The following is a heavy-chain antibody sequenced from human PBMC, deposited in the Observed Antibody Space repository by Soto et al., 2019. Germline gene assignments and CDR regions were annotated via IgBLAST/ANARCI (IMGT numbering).Heavy chain of an antibody. Sequence: PSETLSLTCTVSGGSISSGGYYWSWIRQHPGKGLEWIGYIYYSGSTYHNPSLKSRVTISVDTSKNQFSLKLSSVTAADTAVYYCARDCISPGYYYYGMDVWGQGTTVTVSS. D-gene: IGHD3-3*02. V-gene: IGHV4-31*03. CDR2: IYYSGST. CDR3: ARDCISPGYYYYGMDV. J-gene: IGHJ6*02. CDR1: GGSISSGGYY.